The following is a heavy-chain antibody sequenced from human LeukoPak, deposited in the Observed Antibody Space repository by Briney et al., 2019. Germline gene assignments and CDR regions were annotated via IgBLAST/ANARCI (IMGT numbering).Heavy chain of an antibody. CDR1: VFTSSSYA. J-gene: IGHJ6*04. D-gene: IGHD3-10*01. V-gene: IGHV3-30*04. CDR2: ISYEGSNK. Sequence: GGSLRLSCAASVFTSSSYAMHCVRHAPAKGLEGGAVISYEGSNKYYADSVKGRFTISRDNSKNTLYLQMNSLRAQDTAVYYCARDYGSGSYYYYGMDVWGKGTPVTVSS. CDR3: ARDYGSGSYYYYGMDV.